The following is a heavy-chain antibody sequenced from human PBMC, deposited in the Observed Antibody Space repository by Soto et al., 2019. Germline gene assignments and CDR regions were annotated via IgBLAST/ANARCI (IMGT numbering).Heavy chain of an antibody. D-gene: IGHD3-22*01. CDR2: IYYSGST. Sequence: SETLSLTCTVSGGSISSSSYYWGWIRQPPGKGLEWIGSIYYSGSTYYKPSLKSRVTISVDTSKNQFSLKLSFVTAADTAVYYCARARYYYDSSGYYYGPYAFDSWGQGTMVT. CDR3: ARARYYYDSSGYYYGPYAFDS. CDR1: GGSISSSSYY. V-gene: IGHV4-39*01. J-gene: IGHJ3*02.